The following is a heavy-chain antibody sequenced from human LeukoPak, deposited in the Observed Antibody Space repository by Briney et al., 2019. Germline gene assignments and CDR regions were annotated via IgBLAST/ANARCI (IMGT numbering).Heavy chain of an antibody. CDR3: ASLNNVLMVYATPHNSFDL. V-gene: IGHV4-39*01. J-gene: IGHJ5*02. CDR2: IYYSGST. D-gene: IGHD2-8*01. CDR1: GGSISSSSYY. Sequence: SETLSLTCTVSGGSISSSSYYWGWIRQPPGKGLEWIGSIYYSGSTYYNPSLKSRVTISVDTSKNQFSLKLCSVTPADAAVYYCASLNNVLMVYATPHNSFDLEGRGNVVTVTA.